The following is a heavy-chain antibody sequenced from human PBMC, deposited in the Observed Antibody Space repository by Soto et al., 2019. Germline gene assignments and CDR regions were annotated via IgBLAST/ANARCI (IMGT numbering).Heavy chain of an antibody. CDR1: GGTFSSYT. J-gene: IGHJ4*02. CDR2: TIPILGIA. V-gene: IGHV1-69*02. CDR3: AIANIVATMFDY. Sequence: QVQLGQSGAEVQKPGSSVKVSCKASGGTFSSYTISWVRQAPGQGLEWMGRTIPILGIAKYAQKFQGRVTITADKSTSTVYMELSSLRSEDTGVYYCAIANIVATMFDYWGQGTLVTVSS. D-gene: IGHD5-12*01.